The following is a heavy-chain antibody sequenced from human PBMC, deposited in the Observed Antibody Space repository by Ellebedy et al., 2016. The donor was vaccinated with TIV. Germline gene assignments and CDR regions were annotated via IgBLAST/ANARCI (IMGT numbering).Heavy chain of an antibody. V-gene: IGHV4-59*08. CDR1: GGSISSYY. CDR2: IYYSGST. Sequence: MPSETLSLTCTLSGGSISSYYWSWIRQPPGKGLEWIGYIYYSGSTNYNPSLKSRVTISVHTSKNQFSLKLSSVTAADTAVYYCARRPYSGYAADIWGQGTMVTVSS. J-gene: IGHJ3*02. D-gene: IGHD5-12*01. CDR3: ARRPYSGYAADI.